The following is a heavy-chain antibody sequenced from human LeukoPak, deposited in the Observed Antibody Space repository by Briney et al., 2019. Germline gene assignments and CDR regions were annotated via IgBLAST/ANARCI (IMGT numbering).Heavy chain of an antibody. CDR2: IYSGGST. D-gene: IGHD6-13*01. CDR3: ARAAAGTPFDY. V-gene: IGHV3-66*01. J-gene: IGHJ4*02. CDR1: GFTVSSNY. Sequence: GGSLRLSCAASGFTVSSNYMSWVRQAPGKGLEWVSIIYSGGSTYYADSVKGKFTISRDNSKNTLYLQVNSLRAEDTAVYYCARAAAGTPFDYWGPGTLVTVSS.